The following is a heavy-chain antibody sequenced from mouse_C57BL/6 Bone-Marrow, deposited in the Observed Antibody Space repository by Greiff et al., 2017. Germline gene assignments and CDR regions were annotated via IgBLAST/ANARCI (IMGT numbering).Heavy chain of an antibody. CDR2: LWSGGIT. CDR1: GFPLTSTG. Sequence: VQLQQSGPGLVQPSQSLSFTSTVPGFPLTSTGVHWVRQSPGKGLGWLGVLWSGGITESNAAFTSSLSISKHKSKSQVFFKMTSLQADETAINYCATFPYYYAMDYWGQGTSVTVSS. V-gene: IGHV2-2*01. CDR3: ATFPYYYAMDY. J-gene: IGHJ4*01.